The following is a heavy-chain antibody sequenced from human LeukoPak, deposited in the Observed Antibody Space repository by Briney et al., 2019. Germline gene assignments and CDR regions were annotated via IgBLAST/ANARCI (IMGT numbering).Heavy chain of an antibody. CDR3: ARVSGDYYHTVDT. CDR1: GFTFSSYA. D-gene: IGHD4-17*01. V-gene: IGHV3-21*01. Sequence: PGGSLRLSCAASGFTFSSYAMNWVRQAPGKGLEWVSSITSSTYIYYADSVRGRFTISRDNAKNSLFLQMNSLRVEDTAIYYCARVSGDYYHTVDTWGQGTPVTVSS. CDR2: ITSSTYI. J-gene: IGHJ5*02.